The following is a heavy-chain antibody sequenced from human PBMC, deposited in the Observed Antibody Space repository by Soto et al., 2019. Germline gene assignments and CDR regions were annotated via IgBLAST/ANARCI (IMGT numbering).Heavy chain of an antibody. CDR3: AKAQRFLEWLLFDY. CDR1: GFTFSSYG. CDR2: ISYDGSNK. V-gene: IGHV3-30*18. D-gene: IGHD3-3*01. Sequence: QVQLVESGGGVVQPGRSLRLSCAASGFTFSSYGMHWVRQAPGKGLEWVAVISYDGSNKYYADSVKGRFTISRDNSKNTLYLQMNSLRAEDTAVYYCAKAQRFLEWLLFDYWGQRTLVTVSS. J-gene: IGHJ4*02.